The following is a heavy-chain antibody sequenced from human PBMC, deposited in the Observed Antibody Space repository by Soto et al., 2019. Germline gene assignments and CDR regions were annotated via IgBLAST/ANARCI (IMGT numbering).Heavy chain of an antibody. D-gene: IGHD2-15*01. CDR1: GFTFDDYA. V-gene: IGHV3-9*01. Sequence: GGSLRLSCAASGFTFDDYAMHWVRQAPGKGLEWVSGISWNSGSIGYADSVKGRFTISRDNAKNSLYLQMNSLRAEDTALYYCAKKGYEGAFDIWGQGTMVTVSS. CDR2: ISWNSGSI. J-gene: IGHJ3*02. CDR3: AKKGYEGAFDI.